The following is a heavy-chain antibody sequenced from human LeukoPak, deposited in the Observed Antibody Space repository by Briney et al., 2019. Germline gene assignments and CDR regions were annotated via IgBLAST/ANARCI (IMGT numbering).Heavy chain of an antibody. D-gene: IGHD2-21*01. CDR1: GFDFGSNW. CDR3: AKDHYSSIDY. V-gene: IGHV3-74*01. CDR2: IKGDGIST. Sequence: GGSLRLSCAASGFDFGSNWMHWVRHAPGQGLVWVSRIKGDGISTNYADSVKGRFTISRDIAKNTLYLQMNSLRAEDTGVYYCAKDHYSSIDYWGRGTLVTVSS. J-gene: IGHJ4*02.